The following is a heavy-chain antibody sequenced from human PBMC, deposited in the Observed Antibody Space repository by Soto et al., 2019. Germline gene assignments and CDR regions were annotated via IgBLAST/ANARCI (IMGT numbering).Heavy chain of an antibody. J-gene: IGHJ5*02. CDR3: ARDTLRGVINDGYNWFDP. CDR1: GGTFSSYT. V-gene: IGHV1-69*08. Sequence: QVQLVQSGAEVKKPGSSVKVSCKASGGTFSSYTISWVRQAPGQGLEWMGRIIPILGIANYAQKFQGRVTMSAEXXTXTXXMELSILRSEDTAVYYCARDTLRGVINDGYNWFDPWGQGTLVTVSS. CDR2: IIPILGIA. D-gene: IGHD3-10*01.